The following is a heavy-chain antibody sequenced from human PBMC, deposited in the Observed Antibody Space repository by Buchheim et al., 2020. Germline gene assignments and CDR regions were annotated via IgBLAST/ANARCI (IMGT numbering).Heavy chain of an antibody. D-gene: IGHD3-9*01. V-gene: IGHV3-7*01. Sequence: EVQLVQSGGGLVQPGGSLRLSCAASGFTFSSSWMSWVRQAPGKGLVWVANIKQDGSEKHYVDSVKGRFTISRDNAKNSLSLQMHSLRAEDTAVYYCARLLVPHYDILTGYYVGWFNPWGQGSL. CDR3: ARLLVPHYDILTGYYVGWFNP. CDR2: IKQDGSEK. J-gene: IGHJ5*02. CDR1: GFTFSSSW.